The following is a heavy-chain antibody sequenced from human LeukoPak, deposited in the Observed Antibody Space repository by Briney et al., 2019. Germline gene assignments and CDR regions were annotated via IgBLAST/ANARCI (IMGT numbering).Heavy chain of an antibody. CDR3: ASFRATIAARRRDYYGMDV. CDR2: ISYDGSNK. D-gene: IGHD6-6*01. J-gene: IGHJ6*02. CDR1: GFTFSSYA. Sequence: GRSLRLSCAASGFTFSSYAMHWVRQAPGKGLEWVAVISYDGSNKYYADSVKGRFTISRDNSKNTLYLQMNCLRAEDTAVYYCASFRATIAARRRDYYGMDVWGQGTTVTVSS. V-gene: IGHV3-30-3*01.